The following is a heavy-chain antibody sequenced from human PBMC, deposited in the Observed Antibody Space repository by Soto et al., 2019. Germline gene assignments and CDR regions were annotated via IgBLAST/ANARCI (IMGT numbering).Heavy chain of an antibody. CDR2: IYYSGST. CDR1: GGSISSYY. D-gene: IGHD6-13*01. V-gene: IGHV4-59*01. J-gene: IGHJ6*02. CDR3: ARIAAAGISYGMEV. Sequence: QVQLQESGPGLVKPSETLSLTCTVSGGSISSYYWSWIRQPPGKGLEWIGYIYYSGSTNYNPSLRRRVTVSVDTSTTQFSLKLSSVTAADTAVYYCARIAAAGISYGMEVWGQGTTVTVSS.